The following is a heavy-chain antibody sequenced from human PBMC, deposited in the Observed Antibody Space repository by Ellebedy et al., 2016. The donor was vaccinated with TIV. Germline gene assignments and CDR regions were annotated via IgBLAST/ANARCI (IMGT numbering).Heavy chain of an antibody. J-gene: IGHJ3*02. CDR1: GYTFTGYY. Sequence: ASVKVSCXASGYTFTGYYMHWVRQAPGQGLEWMGWINPNSGGTNYAQKFQGRVTMTRDTSISTAYMELSRLRSDDTAVYYCARIDSSSNAFDIWGQGTMVTVSS. D-gene: IGHD6-6*01. V-gene: IGHV1-2*02. CDR3: ARIDSSSNAFDI. CDR2: INPNSGGT.